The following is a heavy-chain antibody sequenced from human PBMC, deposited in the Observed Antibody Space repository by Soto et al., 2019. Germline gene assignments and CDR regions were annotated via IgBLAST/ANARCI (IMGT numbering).Heavy chain of an antibody. D-gene: IGHD3-10*01. V-gene: IGHV3-11*01. Sequence: QVQLVESGGGLVKPGGSLRLSCAVSGLPFNYYYMSWIRQAPGKGLEWIAYISTGAIDTYYGDSVRGRFTISRDNAKNALFLEMNNLGAEDTATYYCAGMTVVPLYFDHWGQGTVVTVSS. CDR3: AGMTVVPLYFDH. CDR1: GLPFNYYY. CDR2: ISTGAIDT. J-gene: IGHJ4*02.